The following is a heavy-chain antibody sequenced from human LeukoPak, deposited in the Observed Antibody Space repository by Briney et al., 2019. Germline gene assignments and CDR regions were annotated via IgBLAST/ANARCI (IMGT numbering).Heavy chain of an antibody. CDR1: NGSISSDY. V-gene: IGHV4-59*01. Sequence: SETLSLTCTVSNGSISSDYWSWIRQPPGRGLEWIGYIYSTGNTNYNPSLKSRVTISIDTSQNQFSLKLSSVTAADTAVYYCARVYYSSSYDYWYFDLWGRGTLVTVSS. CDR3: ARVYYSSSYDYWYFDL. CDR2: IYSTGNT. D-gene: IGHD6-13*01. J-gene: IGHJ2*01.